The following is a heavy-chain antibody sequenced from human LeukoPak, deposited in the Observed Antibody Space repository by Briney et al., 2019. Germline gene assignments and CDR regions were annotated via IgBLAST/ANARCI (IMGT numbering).Heavy chain of an antibody. CDR3: AKDFDSSGYYYGSIDY. D-gene: IGHD3-22*01. J-gene: IGHJ4*02. Sequence: GGSLRLSCAASGFTFSIYGMHWVRQAPGKGLEWVAFIRYDGSNKYYADSVKGRFTISRDNSKNTLYLQMNSLRAEDTAVYYCAKDFDSSGYYYGSIDYWGQGTLVTVSS. V-gene: IGHV3-30*02. CDR2: IRYDGSNK. CDR1: GFTFSIYG.